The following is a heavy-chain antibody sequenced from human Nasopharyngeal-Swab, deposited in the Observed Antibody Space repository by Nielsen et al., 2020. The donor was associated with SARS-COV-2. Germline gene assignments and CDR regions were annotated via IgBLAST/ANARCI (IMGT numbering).Heavy chain of an antibody. J-gene: IGHJ4*02. V-gene: IGHV3-23*01. Sequence: GESLKISCVASGFTFSSCAMTWVRQAPGKGLQWLSTISGSGHRTYYADSVKGRFTISRDNSKNTLYLQMNSLRVEDTAIYYCARGAFEYSSSWYDPYYFDYWGQGTLVTVSS. CDR3: ARGAFEYSSSWYDPYYFDY. CDR2: ISGSGHRT. D-gene: IGHD6-19*01. CDR1: GFTFSSCA.